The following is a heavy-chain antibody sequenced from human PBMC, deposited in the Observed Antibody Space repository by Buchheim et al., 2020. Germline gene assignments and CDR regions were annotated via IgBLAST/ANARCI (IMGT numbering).Heavy chain of an antibody. V-gene: IGHV3-11*05. D-gene: IGHD3-10*01. Sequence: QVQLVESGGGMVKPGGSLRLSCAASGFTFSDYYLTWIRQAPGKGLEWVSYISSSSTYTDYADSVRGRFTISRDNAKNSMYLQMNSLRAEDTAVYYCASPSRGYFYYLDVWGQGTT. CDR3: ASPSRGYFYYLDV. CDR2: ISSSSTYT. CDR1: GFTFSDYY. J-gene: IGHJ6*03.